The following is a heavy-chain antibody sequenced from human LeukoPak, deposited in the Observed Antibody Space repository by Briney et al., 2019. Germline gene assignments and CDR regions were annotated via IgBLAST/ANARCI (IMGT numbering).Heavy chain of an antibody. CDR1: GGSFSSYF. J-gene: IGHJ6*03. V-gene: IGHV4-4*07. CDR2: IYPSGNT. CDR3: AREDSGSYYNYYYFYMDV. Sequence: PSETLSLTCSVSGGSFSSYFWSWVRQPAGKGLEWIGRIYPSGNTNYNPSLKSRVTLSVDASKTQFSLRLSSVTAADTAVYYCAREDSGSYYNYYYFYMDVWGKGTTVTISS. D-gene: IGHD3-10*01.